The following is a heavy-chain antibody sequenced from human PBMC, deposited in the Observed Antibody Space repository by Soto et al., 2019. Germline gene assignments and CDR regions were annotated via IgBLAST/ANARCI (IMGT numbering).Heavy chain of an antibody. J-gene: IGHJ3*02. CDR3: AHPRGYGVFDAYDI. Sequence: EAQLLESGGGLVQPGGSLRLSCVASGFTFSTYAMSWVRQAPGKGLEWVAGISGGGGRTYYADAVKGRFTISRDNSINTLYLQMNGLRSDDTAVYYCAHPRGYGVFDAYDIWGQGAMVPVPS. D-gene: IGHD4-17*01. CDR1: GFTFSTYA. CDR2: ISGGGGRT. V-gene: IGHV3-23*01.